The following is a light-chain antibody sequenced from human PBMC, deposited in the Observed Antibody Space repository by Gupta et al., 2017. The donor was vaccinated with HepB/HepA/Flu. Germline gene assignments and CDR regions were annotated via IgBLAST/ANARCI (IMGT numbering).Light chain of an antibody. J-gene: IGLJ1*01. CDR1: SSNIGNDN. CDR3: VGWDDSLSGYV. V-gene: IGLV1-47*02. CDR2: NDN. Sequence: QPVLTQPPSASGTPWQRVPISCSGSSSNIGNDNAYWYQQLPGTAPKLLIYNDNQRPSGVPDRFSGSKSGTTASRAISGLRSEDEADYYCVGWDDSLSGYVFGAGTKVTVL.